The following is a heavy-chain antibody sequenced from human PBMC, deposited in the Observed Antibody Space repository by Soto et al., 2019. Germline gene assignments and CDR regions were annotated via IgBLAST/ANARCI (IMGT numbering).Heavy chain of an antibody. CDR3: ARDLAVAGYYYTTVWTS. Sequence: QVQLVQSGAEVKKPGASVKVSCKASGYTFTSYYMHWVRQAPGQGLEWMGIINPSGGSTSYAQKFQGRVTMTRATSTSTVYMELSSLRSEDTAVYYCARDLAVAGYYYTTVWTSGAKGPRSPSP. V-gene: IGHV1-46*01. CDR1: GYTFTSYY. J-gene: IGHJ6*02. CDR2: INPSGGST. D-gene: IGHD6-19*01.